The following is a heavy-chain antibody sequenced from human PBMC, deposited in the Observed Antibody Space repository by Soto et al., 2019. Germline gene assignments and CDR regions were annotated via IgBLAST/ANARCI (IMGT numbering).Heavy chain of an antibody. V-gene: IGHV4-39*01. CDR2: VYHNGGA. Sequence: SETLSLTCTVSGVSIHNSHSFWAWIRQPPGKGLQFIASVYHNGGAHYNSSLKSRVTISVDTANNQVSLRMRSLTAADTAFYYCGRVVEGATRHTDPDSWGQGILVTVSS. D-gene: IGHD2-21*01. CDR3: GRVVEGATRHTDPDS. J-gene: IGHJ5*01. CDR1: GVSIHNSHSF.